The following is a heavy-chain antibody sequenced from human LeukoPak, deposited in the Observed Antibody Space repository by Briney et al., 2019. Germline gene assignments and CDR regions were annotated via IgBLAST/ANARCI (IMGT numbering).Heavy chain of an antibody. CDR3: AIAAAVPEGYMDV. CDR2: IYSGGST. Sequence: GGSLRLSCAASGFTVSSNYMSWVRQAPGKGLEWASVIYSGGSTYYADSVKGRFTISRDNSKNTLYLQMNSLRAEDTAVYYCAIAAAVPEGYMDVWGKGTTVTISS. V-gene: IGHV3-53*01. CDR1: GFTVSSNY. J-gene: IGHJ6*03. D-gene: IGHD6-13*01.